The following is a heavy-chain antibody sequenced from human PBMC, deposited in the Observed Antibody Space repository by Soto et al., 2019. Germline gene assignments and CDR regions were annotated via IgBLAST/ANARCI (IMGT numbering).Heavy chain of an antibody. CDR1: GFSLTTSEVG. CDR2: IYWNDEK. V-gene: IGHV2-5*01. D-gene: IGHD6-19*01. J-gene: IGHJ4*02. Sequence: VSGPTLENRTQTLTLTCTFSGFSLTTSEVGVGWIRQPPGKALEWLALIYWNDEKRYSPSLKSRLTITKDTSRNQVVLTMTNMDPVDTATYYCAHRLRWLANFDYWGQGTLVTVSS. CDR3: AHRLRWLANFDY.